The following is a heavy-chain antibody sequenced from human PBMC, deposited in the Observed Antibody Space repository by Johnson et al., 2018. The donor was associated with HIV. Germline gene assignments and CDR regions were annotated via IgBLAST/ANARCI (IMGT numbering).Heavy chain of an antibody. D-gene: IGHD3-10*01. CDR3: VRGGSDAFDI. Sequence: VYLVESGGGVVQPGRSLRLSCAASGFTFSSYDMHWVRQATGKGLVWFSAIGTAGDTYYPGSVKGRFTISRDNSKNTLYLQMNSLSPGDTAVYYCVRGGSDAFDIWGQGTMVTVSS. CDR2: IGTAGDT. CDR1: GFTFSSYD. J-gene: IGHJ3*02. V-gene: IGHV3-13*01.